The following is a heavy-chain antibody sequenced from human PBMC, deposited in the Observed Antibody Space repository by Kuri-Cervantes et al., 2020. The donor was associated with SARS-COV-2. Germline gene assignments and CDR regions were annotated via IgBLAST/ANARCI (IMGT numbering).Heavy chain of an antibody. D-gene: IGHD4-23*01. J-gene: IGHJ4*02. CDR3: ARVDRTGGNAFVDY. Sequence: GGSLRLSCAASGFTVSSNYMSWVRQAPGKGLEWVSVIYSGGSTYYADSVKGRITISRDNSKNTLYLQMNSLRAEDTAVYYCARVDRTGGNAFVDYWGQGTLVTVSS. CDR2: IYSGGST. CDR1: GFTVSSNY. V-gene: IGHV3-53*01.